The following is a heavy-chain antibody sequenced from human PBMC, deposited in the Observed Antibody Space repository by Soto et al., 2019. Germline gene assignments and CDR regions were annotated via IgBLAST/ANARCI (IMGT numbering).Heavy chain of an antibody. Sequence: QVQLLQSGSETKKPGASVRISCKVSGYTFNTYFISGVSWVRQAPGQGLEWVGWTNAYSGESNNARRFQGRITLTADQSTNTVYLELNSLRPDDSAVYFCTRDERQSCGRLGCHHYDFWGQGTLVTVSS. CDR2: TNAYSGES. D-gene: IGHD1-26*01. V-gene: IGHV1-18*04. CDR3: TRDERQSCGRLGCHHYDF. CDR1: GYTFNTYF. J-gene: IGHJ4*02.